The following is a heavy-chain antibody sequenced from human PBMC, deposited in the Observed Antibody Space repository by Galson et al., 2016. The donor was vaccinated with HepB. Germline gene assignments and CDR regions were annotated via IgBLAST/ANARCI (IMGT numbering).Heavy chain of an antibody. Sequence: SLRLSCAASGFGVSSNYMSWVRQAPGKGLEWLSVLYSGGTTFYAGSVRGRFTIFRDNSQNTLYLQMNSLRAEDTAVYFCARGGKWQLGSLYFDSWGQGTLVTFSS. CDR2: LYSGGTT. CDR1: GFGVSSNY. CDR3: ARGGKWQLGSLYFDS. D-gene: IGHD3-16*01. V-gene: IGHV3-53*01. J-gene: IGHJ4*02.